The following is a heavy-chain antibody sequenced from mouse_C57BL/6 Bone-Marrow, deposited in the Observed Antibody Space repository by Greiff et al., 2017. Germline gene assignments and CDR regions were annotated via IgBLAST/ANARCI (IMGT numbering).Heavy chain of an antibody. J-gene: IGHJ3*01. CDR1: GYTFTGYW. CDR2: ILPGSGST. Sequence: QVQLKQSGAELMKPGASVKLSCKATGYTFTGYWIEWVKQRPGHGLEWIGEILPGSGSTNYTEKFKGKATFTADTSSNPAYMKLSSLTTEDSAIYYCARFHNYYSNPAWFAYWGQGTLVTVSA. D-gene: IGHD2-5*01. V-gene: IGHV1-9*01. CDR3: ARFHNYYSNPAWFAY.